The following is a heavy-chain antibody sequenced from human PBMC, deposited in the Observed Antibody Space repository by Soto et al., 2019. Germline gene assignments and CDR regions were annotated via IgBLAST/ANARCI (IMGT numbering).Heavy chain of an antibody. CDR2: ISSSSDIM. J-gene: IGHJ4*02. Sequence: GGSLRLSCAASGFSFSRFEMNWVRQAPGKVLEWVSYISSSSDIMYYADSVKGRFAISRDNAKNSLFLQMNSLRPEDTAVYYCAKDLGSYLSPAFDYWGLGTLVNVSS. V-gene: IGHV3-48*03. CDR1: GFSFSRFE. CDR3: AKDLGSYLSPAFDY. D-gene: IGHD1-26*01.